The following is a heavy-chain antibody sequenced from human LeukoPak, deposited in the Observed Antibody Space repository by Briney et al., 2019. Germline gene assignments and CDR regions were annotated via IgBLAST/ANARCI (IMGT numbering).Heavy chain of an antibody. D-gene: IGHD3-10*01. J-gene: IGHJ6*02. CDR2: INHSGST. CDR1: GGSFSGYY. Sequence: SETLSLTCAVYGGSFSGYYWSWIRQPPGKGLEWIGEINHSGSTNYNPSLKSRVTMSVDTSKNQFSLKLSSVTAADTAVYYCARESPNYGSGSYLPLDVWGQGTTVTVSS. V-gene: IGHV4-34*01. CDR3: ARESPNYGSGSYLPLDV.